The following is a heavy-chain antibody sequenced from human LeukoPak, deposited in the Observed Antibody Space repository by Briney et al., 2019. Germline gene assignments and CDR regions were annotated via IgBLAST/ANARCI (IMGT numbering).Heavy chain of an antibody. J-gene: IGHJ4*02. V-gene: IGHV1-46*03. CDR3: ARNVDSGLDY. CDR1: GYTITTDY. CDR2: INPSGGST. D-gene: IGHD3-10*01. Sequence: ASVKVSCKASGYTITTDYVHWVRQAPGQGLEWMGFINPSGGSTSYAQKFQGRVTMTRVTSTSTVYMELSSLRSEDTAMYYCARNVDSGLDYWGQGTLVTVSS.